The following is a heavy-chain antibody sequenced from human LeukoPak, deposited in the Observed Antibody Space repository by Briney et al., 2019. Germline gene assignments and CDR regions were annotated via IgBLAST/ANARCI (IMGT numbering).Heavy chain of an antibody. CDR2: IYHSGST. J-gene: IGHJ3*02. Sequence: SETLSLTCAVSGGSISSSNWWSWVRQPPGKGLEWIGEIYHSGSTNYNPSLKSRVTISVDTSKNQFSLKLSSVTAADTAVYYCARVKDWLYAFDIWGQGTMVTVSS. CDR3: ARVKDWLYAFDI. CDR1: GGSISSSNW. D-gene: IGHD3-9*01. V-gene: IGHV4-4*02.